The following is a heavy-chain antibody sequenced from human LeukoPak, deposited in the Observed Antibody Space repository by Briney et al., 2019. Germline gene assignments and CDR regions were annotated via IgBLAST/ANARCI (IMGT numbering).Heavy chain of an antibody. Sequence: ASVKVSCKTSGYTFTDYYIHWVRQAPGQGLEWMGWINPNSGGTNYAQKFQGRVTMTRGTSISTAYMELNRLRSDDTAVYYCARGDNGSGNYYDYWGQGTLVTVSS. CDR3: ARGDNGSGNYYDY. D-gene: IGHD3-10*01. J-gene: IGHJ4*02. V-gene: IGHV1-2*02. CDR1: GYTFTDYY. CDR2: INPNSGGT.